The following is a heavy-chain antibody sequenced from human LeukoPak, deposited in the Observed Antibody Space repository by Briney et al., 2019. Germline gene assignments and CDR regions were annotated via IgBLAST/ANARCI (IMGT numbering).Heavy chain of an antibody. D-gene: IGHD3-10*01. V-gene: IGHV1-46*01. CDR2: INPSGGST. CDR1: GYTFTTYY. Sequence: GASVKVSCKASGYTFTTYYMQWVRQAPGQGLEWMGIINPSGGSTMYAQKFQGRVTMTRDTSTSTVYMEVSSLRSEDTAVYYCARALLWFGEPSHIDYWGQGTLVTASS. CDR3: ARALLWFGEPSHIDY. J-gene: IGHJ4*02.